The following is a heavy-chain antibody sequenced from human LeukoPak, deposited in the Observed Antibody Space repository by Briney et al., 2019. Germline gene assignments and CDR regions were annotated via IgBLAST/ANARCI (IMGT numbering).Heavy chain of an antibody. CDR3: ATTPKAIRFDY. V-gene: IGHV1-69*13. D-gene: IGHD2-21*01. CDR2: IIPIFGTA. Sequence: SVKVSCKASGGTFSSYAISWVRQAPGQGLEWTGGIIPIFGTANYAQKFQGRVTITADESTSTAYMELSSLRSEDTAVYYCATTPKAIRFDYWGQGTLVTVSS. CDR1: GGTFSSYA. J-gene: IGHJ4*02.